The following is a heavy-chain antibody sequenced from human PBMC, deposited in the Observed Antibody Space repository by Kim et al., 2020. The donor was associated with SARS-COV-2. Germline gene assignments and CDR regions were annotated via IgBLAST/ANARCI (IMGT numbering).Heavy chain of an antibody. D-gene: IGHD5-18*01. CDR1: GGTFSSYA. Sequence: SVKVSCKASGGTFSSYAISWVRQAPGQGLEWMGGIIPIFGTANYAQKFQGRVTITADESTSTAYMELSSLRSEDTAVYYCARQYSYGVPTISYYYYGMDVWGQGTTVTVSS. CDR2: IIPIFGTA. J-gene: IGHJ6*02. V-gene: IGHV1-69*13. CDR3: ARQYSYGVPTISYYYYGMDV.